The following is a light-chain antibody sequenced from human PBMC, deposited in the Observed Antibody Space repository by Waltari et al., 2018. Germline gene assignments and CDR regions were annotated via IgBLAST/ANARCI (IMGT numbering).Light chain of an antibody. CDR3: SSFAGTNNFVV. Sequence: QSALTQPPSASGSPGQSVTISCTGTSSDVGGYNYVSWYQQYPGKAPKLMIYEVSQRPSGVPDRFSGSKSGDTASLTVSGLQAEDEADYYCSSFAGTNNFVVFGGGTKLTV. CDR2: EVS. V-gene: IGLV2-8*01. CDR1: SSDVGGYNY. J-gene: IGLJ2*01.